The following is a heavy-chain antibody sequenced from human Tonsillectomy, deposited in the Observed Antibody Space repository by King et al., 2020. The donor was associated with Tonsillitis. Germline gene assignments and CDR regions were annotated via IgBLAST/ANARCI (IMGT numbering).Heavy chain of an antibody. V-gene: IGHV3-30-3*01. CDR1: GFTFSAYS. Sequence: HVQLVESGGGVVQPGRSLRLSCAASGFTFSAYSMHWVRQAPGKGLEWVTVMSSDGSDKYYADSVQGRFTISRDNSKKTLYLQMNSLRVEDTAMYYCARDLGDYAFDYWGQGTLVTVSS. CDR2: MSSDGSDK. CDR3: ARDLGDYAFDY. D-gene: IGHD4-17*01. J-gene: IGHJ4*02.